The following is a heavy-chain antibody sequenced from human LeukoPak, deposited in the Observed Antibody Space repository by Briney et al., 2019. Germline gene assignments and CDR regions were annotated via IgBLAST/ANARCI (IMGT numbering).Heavy chain of an antibody. J-gene: IGHJ3*02. D-gene: IGHD3-22*01. CDR2: ISSSGSNI. CDR3: ARDRAYYYDSSGHHDAFDI. CDR1: GFTFSDYY. Sequence: GGSLRLSCAASGFTFSDYYMSWVRPAAGKGREWVSYISSSGSNIYYADSVKGRFTSSRENAKNSLYLQMNSLRAEDTAVYYCARDRAYYYDSSGHHDAFDIWGQGTMVTVSS. V-gene: IGHV3-11*01.